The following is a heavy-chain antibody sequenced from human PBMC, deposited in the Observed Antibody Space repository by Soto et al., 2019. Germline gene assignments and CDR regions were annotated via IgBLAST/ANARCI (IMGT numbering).Heavy chain of an antibody. CDR2: ISVSGGST. D-gene: IGHD3-22*01. CDR3: VKPVTSSGHLYFDL. Sequence: EVQLLESGGGLVQPGGSLRLSCAASGFTFRTYAMTWVRQAPGKGLEWVSTISVSGGSTYYVDSVKGRFTISRDSSKNTLYLQMNSMRAEDTAGYYCVKPVTSSGHLYFDLWGRGTLVTVSS. CDR1: GFTFRTYA. J-gene: IGHJ2*01. V-gene: IGHV3-23*01.